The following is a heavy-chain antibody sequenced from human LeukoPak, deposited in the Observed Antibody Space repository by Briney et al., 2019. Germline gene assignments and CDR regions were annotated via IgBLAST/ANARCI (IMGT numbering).Heavy chain of an antibody. CDR2: IKEDGSAK. CDR1: GFTFSTSW. J-gene: IGHJ4*02. CDR3: ARDRAYNRFDY. Sequence: GGSLILSCADSGFTFSTSWMAWVRQAPGKGLEWVANIKEDGSAKNYVGSVKGRFTVSRDNAKKSVYLEMNSLRAEDTAVYYCARDRAYNRFDYWGQGTLVTVSS. D-gene: IGHD5-24*01. V-gene: IGHV3-7*01.